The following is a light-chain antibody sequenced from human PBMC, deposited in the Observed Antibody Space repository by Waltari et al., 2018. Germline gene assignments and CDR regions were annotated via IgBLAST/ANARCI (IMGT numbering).Light chain of an antibody. J-gene: IGLJ3*02. Sequence: SYELTQPPSVSVSPGQTARTTCSGDALPKDYAQWYQQKQGQVPVLVMYKDTERPSGIPERFSGSTSGTTVTLTIGGVQAEDEADYYCQSADTSGSWVFGGGTKLAVL. CDR2: KDT. CDR1: ALPKDY. CDR3: QSADTSGSWV. V-gene: IGLV3-25*03.